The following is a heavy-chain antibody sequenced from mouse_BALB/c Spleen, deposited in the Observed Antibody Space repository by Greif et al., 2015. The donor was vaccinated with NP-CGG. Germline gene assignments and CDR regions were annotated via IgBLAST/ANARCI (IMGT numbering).Heavy chain of an antibody. J-gene: IGHJ2*01. CDR1: GYAFSSYW. Sequence: QVQLQQSGAELVRPGSSVKISCKASGYAFSSYWMNWVKQRPGQGLEWIGRIYPGDGDTNYNGKFKGKATLTADKSSSAAYMQLSSLTSEDSAVYFCARGGNFDYWGQGTTLTVSS. V-gene: IGHV1-80*01. D-gene: IGHD2-14*01. CDR2: IYPGDGDT. CDR3: ARGGNFDY.